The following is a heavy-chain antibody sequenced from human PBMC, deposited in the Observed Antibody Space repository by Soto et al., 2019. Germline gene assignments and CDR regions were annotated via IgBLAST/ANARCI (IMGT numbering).Heavy chain of an antibody. V-gene: IGHV3-15*01. CDR3: TSLYYGH. J-gene: IGHJ4*02. D-gene: IGHD3-16*02. CDR2: IKSKTDGGTT. CDR1: DFTFTTAW. Sequence: GGSLRLSCAASDFTFTTAWMSWVRQAPGKGLEWVGRIKSKTDGGTTDYAAPVKGRFTISRDESQNTLYLQMNSLKTEDTAVYYCTSLYYGHWGQGSQVTVSS.